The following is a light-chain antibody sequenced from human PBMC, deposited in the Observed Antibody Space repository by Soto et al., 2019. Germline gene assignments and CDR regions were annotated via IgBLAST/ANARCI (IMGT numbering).Light chain of an antibody. J-gene: IGKJ4*01. Sequence: DVQMTQSPSSLSAFVGDRVTITCRASQGIAPYLAWFQQKPGKVPKLLIYATSTLQSGVPSRFSGSGSGTDFTLTINRLQPEDVGTYYCQNYNSAPLTFGGGTKVEIK. CDR1: QGIAPY. CDR3: QNYNSAPLT. V-gene: IGKV1-27*01. CDR2: ATS.